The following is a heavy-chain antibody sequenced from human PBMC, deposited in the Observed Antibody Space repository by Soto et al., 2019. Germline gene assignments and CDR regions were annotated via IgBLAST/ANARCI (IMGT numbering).Heavy chain of an antibody. CDR1: GYTFTSYD. CDR3: ARGVHLSSGFDF. D-gene: IGHD6-19*01. J-gene: IGHJ4*02. CDR2: MNPSRGNT. V-gene: IGHV1-8*01. Sequence: QVQLVQSGAEVKKPGASVKVSCKASGYTFTSYDSDWVRQAPGQGLEWMGWMNPSRGNTGFAPRFQGRFMMTRNTSTNTAYMELSSLSSEDTAVYYCARGVHLSSGFDFWGQGTPVTVSS.